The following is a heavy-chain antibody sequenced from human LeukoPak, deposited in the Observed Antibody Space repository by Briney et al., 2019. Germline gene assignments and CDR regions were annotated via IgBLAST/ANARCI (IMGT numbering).Heavy chain of an antibody. CDR3: ARDSRGEGYYYGMDV. Sequence: TSETLSLTCTVSGGSISSGGYYWSWIRQHPGKGLEWIGYIYYSGSTYYNPSLKSRVTISVDTSKNQFSLKLSSVTAADTAVYYCARDSRGEGYYYGMDVWGQGTTVTVSS. J-gene: IGHJ6*02. CDR1: GGSISSGGYY. CDR2: IYYSGST. D-gene: IGHD3-10*01. V-gene: IGHV4-31*03.